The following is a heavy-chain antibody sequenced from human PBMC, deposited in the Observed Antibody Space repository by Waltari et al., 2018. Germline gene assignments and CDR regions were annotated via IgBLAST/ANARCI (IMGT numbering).Heavy chain of an antibody. CDR2: IYYSGST. D-gene: IGHD6-13*01. J-gene: IGHJ3*02. Sequence: QLQLQESGPGLVKPSETLSLTCTVSGGSISSSSYYWGWIRQHPGKGLEWIGSIYYSGSTYYNPSLKSRVTISVDTSKNQFSLKLSSVTAADTAVYYCARWGQGVGAAGTDDAFDIWGQGTMVTVSS. CDR3: ARWGQGVGAAGTDDAFDI. V-gene: IGHV4-39*07. CDR1: GGSISSSSYY.